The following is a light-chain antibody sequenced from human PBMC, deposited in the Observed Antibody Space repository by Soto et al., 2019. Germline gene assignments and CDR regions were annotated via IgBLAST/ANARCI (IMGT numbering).Light chain of an antibody. CDR1: SSTHGRNS. V-gene: IGLV1-51*01. J-gene: IGLJ1*01. CDR2: DDA. CDR3: GSWDSTPSAYV. Sequence: PCWVCVYLGEIAASSRSESSSTHGRNSVSWYQQLPGTAPKLLISDDAKRPSGIPDRFSGSKSGPSATLGITGFQTCDEADYYCGSWDSTPSAYVFGTGPKVTVL.